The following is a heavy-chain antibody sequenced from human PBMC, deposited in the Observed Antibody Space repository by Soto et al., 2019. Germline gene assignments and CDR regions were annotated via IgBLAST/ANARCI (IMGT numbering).Heavy chain of an antibody. Sequence: QVQLVESGGGVVQPGRSLRLSCAASGFTFSSYGMHWVRQAPGKGLEWVAVISYDGSNKYYADSVKGRFTISRDNSKNTLYLQMNSLRAEDTAMYYCVKGLDYDFWRGYWYYFDYWGQGTLVTVSS. D-gene: IGHD3-3*01. CDR3: VKGLDYDFWRGYWYYFDY. J-gene: IGHJ4*02. CDR1: GFTFSSYG. V-gene: IGHV3-30*03. CDR2: ISYDGSNK.